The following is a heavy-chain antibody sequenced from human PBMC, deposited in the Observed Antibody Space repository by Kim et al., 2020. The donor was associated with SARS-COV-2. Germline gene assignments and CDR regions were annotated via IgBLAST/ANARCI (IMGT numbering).Heavy chain of an antibody. V-gene: IGHV1-69*04. J-gene: IGHJ5*02. CDR2: IIPILGIA. CDR3: ARDHGSGSYPNWFDP. D-gene: IGHD3-10*01. Sequence: SVKVSCKASGGTFSSYAISWVRQAPGQGLEWMGRIIPILGIADYAQKFQGRVTITADKSTSTAYMELSSLRSEDTAVYYCARDHGSGSYPNWFDPWGQG. CDR1: GGTFSSYA.